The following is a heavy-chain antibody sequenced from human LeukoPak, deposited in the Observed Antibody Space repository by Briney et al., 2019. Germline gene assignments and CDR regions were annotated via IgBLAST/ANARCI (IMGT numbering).Heavy chain of an antibody. Sequence: PGGSLRLSCAASGFTFSSYEMNWVRQAPGKGLEWVSYISSSGSTIYYADSVKGRFTISRDNAKNSLYLQMNSLRAEDTAVYYCARCPRGVRGVTAYDYWGQGTLVTVSS. CDR3: ARCPRGVRGVTAYDY. V-gene: IGHV3-48*03. D-gene: IGHD3-10*01. CDR1: GFTFSSYE. J-gene: IGHJ4*02. CDR2: ISSSGSTI.